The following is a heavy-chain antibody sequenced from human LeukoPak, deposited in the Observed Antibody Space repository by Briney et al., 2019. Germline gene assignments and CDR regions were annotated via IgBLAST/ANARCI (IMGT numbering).Heavy chain of an antibody. D-gene: IGHD2-15*01. CDR3: VREAGYCAPVCVKTNWFDP. J-gene: IGHJ5*02. V-gene: IGHV3-23*01. Sequence: GGSLRLSCAASGFPFSSHAMSWVRQPPGQGLDLVAAISNCKTYYADSVRGRFAISRDNSTNTVYLHMNSLRDEDTALYQCVREAGYCAPVCVKTNWFDPWGQGTLVTVSS. CDR2: ISNCKT. CDR1: GFPFSSHA.